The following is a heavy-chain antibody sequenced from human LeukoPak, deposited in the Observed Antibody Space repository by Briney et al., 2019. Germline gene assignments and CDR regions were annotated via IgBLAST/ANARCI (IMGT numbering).Heavy chain of an antibody. Sequence: NPSETLSLTCTVSGGSISSYYWSWIRQPPGKGLEWIGYIYTSGSTNYNPSLKSRVTISVDTSKNQFSLKLSSVTAADTAVYYCARVSEYGMLFDYWGQGTLVTVSS. V-gene: IGHV4-4*09. D-gene: IGHD2/OR15-2a*01. CDR1: GGSISSYY. J-gene: IGHJ4*02. CDR2: IYTSGST. CDR3: ARVSEYGMLFDY.